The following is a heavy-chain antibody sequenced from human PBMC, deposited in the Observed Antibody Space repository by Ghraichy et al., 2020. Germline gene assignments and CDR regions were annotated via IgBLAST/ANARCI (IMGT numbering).Heavy chain of an antibody. J-gene: IGHJ4*02. CDR3: ARQIVRGEWLFDY. CDR2: ISSDVNTK. Sequence: GGSLRLSCAASGFTFSSYTMHWVRQAPGKGLEWVAVISSDVNTKFYAESVKGRFTISRDNSRNTLYLQMNSLRADDMAVYYCARQIVRGEWLFDYWGQGTLVTVSS. V-gene: IGHV3-30*04. D-gene: IGHD3-3*01. CDR1: GFTFSSYT.